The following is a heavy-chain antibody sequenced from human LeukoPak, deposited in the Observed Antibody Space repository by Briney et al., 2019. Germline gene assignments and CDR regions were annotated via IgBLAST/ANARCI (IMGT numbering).Heavy chain of an antibody. J-gene: IGHJ6*02. CDR1: GYSFTSYW. V-gene: IGHV5-51*01. CDR3: ARSNSRGRDPGIYYYYYGMDV. D-gene: IGHD6-13*01. Sequence: GESLKISCKGSGYSFTSYWIGWVRQMPGKGLEWMGIIYPGDSDTRYSPSFQGQVTISADKSISTAYLQWSSLKASDTAMYYCARSNSRGRDPGIYYYYYGMDVWGQGTTVTVSS. CDR2: IYPGDSDT.